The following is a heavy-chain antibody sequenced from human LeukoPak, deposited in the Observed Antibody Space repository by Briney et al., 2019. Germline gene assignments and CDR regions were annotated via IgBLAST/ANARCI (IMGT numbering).Heavy chain of an antibody. Sequence: SETLSLTCTVSGGSISSYYWSWIRQPPGKGLEWIGYIYYSGSTNYNPSLKSRVTISVDTSKNQFSLKLSSVTAADTAVYYCARDPTIVPAAMRGHYYYYYGMDVWGQGTTVTVSS. D-gene: IGHD2-2*01. CDR3: ARDPTIVPAAMRGHYYYYYGMDV. V-gene: IGHV4-59*01. J-gene: IGHJ6*02. CDR2: IYYSGST. CDR1: GGSISSYY.